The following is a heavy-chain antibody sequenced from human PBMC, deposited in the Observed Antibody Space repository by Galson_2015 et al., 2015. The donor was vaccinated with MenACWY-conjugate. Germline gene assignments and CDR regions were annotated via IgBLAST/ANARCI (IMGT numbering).Heavy chain of an antibody. Sequence: ETLSLTCTVSGASITGSNYWWVWIRQPPGEGLEWIASVFKSGISNYNPSLKSRVTISIDESKNQFSLKLNSVTAADTAVYYCVVAAAGDFDYWGQGT. CDR2: VFKSGIS. V-gene: IGHV4-39*01. CDR3: VVAAAGDFDY. CDR1: GASITGSNYW. J-gene: IGHJ4*02. D-gene: IGHD6-13*01.